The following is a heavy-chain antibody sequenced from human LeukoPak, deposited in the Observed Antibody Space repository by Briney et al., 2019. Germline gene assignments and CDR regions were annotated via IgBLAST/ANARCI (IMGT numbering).Heavy chain of an antibody. J-gene: IGHJ6*03. D-gene: IGHD4-17*01. CDR1: GFTFSSYS. V-gene: IGHV3-21*01. Sequence: GGSLRLSCAASGFTFSSYSMNWVRQAPGKGLEWVSSISSSSSYIYYADSVKGRFTISRDNAKNSLYLQMNSLRAKDTAVYYCAREGRLTTVTTYYYYYYMDVWGKGTTVTVSS. CDR2: ISSSSSYI. CDR3: AREGRLTTVTTYYYYYYMDV.